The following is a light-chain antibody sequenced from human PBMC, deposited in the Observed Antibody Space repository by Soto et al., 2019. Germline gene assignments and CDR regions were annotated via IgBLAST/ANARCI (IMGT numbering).Light chain of an antibody. V-gene: IGKV3-15*01. CDR3: QQYNNWPLT. J-gene: IGKJ1*01. CDR2: GAS. Sequence: EIMMTQSPATLSVSPGERAALSCRASQSVSSNLAWYQQKPGQAPRLLMYGASTRATGIPARFSGSGSGTEFTLTISSLQSEDFAIYYCQQYNNWPLTFGQGTKVDIK. CDR1: QSVSSN.